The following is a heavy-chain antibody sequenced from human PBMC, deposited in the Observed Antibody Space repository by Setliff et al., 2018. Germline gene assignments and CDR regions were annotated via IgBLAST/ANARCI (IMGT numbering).Heavy chain of an antibody. Sequence: SETLSLTCAAYGGAFSDYYRTWIRQPPGKGLEWIGEINHSGTTNYHPSLRSRVTISVDPSKNQFSLKVTSVTAADTSVYFCARGRNVAARLLDSWGQGTLVTVSS. V-gene: IGHV4-34*01. CDR1: GGAFSDYY. J-gene: IGHJ4*02. D-gene: IGHD6-6*01. CDR2: INHSGTT. CDR3: ARGRNVAARLLDS.